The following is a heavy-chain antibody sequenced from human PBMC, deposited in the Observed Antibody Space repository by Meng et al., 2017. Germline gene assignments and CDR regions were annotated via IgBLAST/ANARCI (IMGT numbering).Heavy chain of an antibody. J-gene: IGHJ4*02. CDR1: GFTFSSYA. CDR3: ARDPDIVGATHFDY. CDR2: ISYDGSNK. V-gene: IGHV3-30*01. D-gene: IGHD1-26*01. Sequence: QVQLVGAGGGVVQPGRSLRLSCAASGFTFSSYAMHWVRQAPGKGLEWVAVISYDGSNKYYADSVKGRFTISRDNSKNTLYLQMNSLRAEDTAVYYCARDPDIVGATHFDYWGQGTLVTVSS.